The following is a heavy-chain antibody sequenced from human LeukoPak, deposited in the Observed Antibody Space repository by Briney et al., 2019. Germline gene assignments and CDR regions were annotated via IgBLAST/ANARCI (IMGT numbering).Heavy chain of an antibody. V-gene: IGHV3-66*01. CDR2: IYRGGST. Sequence: GGSLRLSCAASGFTVSSNYMSWVRQAPGKGLEWVSVIYRGGSTYYADSVKGRFTISRDNSKNTLYLQMNSLRAEDTAVYYCAKDSYDLTGYTLGYRGQGTLVTVSS. CDR1: GFTVSSNY. D-gene: IGHD3-9*01. J-gene: IGHJ4*02. CDR3: AKDSYDLTGYTLGY.